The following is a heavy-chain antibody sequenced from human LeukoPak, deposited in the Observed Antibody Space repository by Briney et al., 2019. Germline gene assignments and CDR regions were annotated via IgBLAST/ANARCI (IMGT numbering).Heavy chain of an antibody. CDR1: GFSFSDYY. Sequence: GGSLRLSCAASGFSFSDYYMSWIRQAPGKGLEWVSYISNSGTTIYYADSVKGRFTISRDNSKNTLYLQMNSLRAEDTAVYYCAKAPDRYSGSFYYFDYWGQGTLVTVSS. CDR2: ISNSGTTI. J-gene: IGHJ4*02. CDR3: AKAPDRYSGSFYYFDY. V-gene: IGHV3-11*01. D-gene: IGHD1-26*01.